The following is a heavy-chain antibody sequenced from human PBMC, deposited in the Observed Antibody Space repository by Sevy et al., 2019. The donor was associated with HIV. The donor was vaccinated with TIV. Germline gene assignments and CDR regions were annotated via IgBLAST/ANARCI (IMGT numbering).Heavy chain of an antibody. V-gene: IGHV4-59*01. D-gene: IGHD2-2*01. CDR1: GGSISSYY. CDR3: ARLGRHASSSPNFDY. CDR2: IYYSGST. Sequence: SETLSLTCTVSGGSISSYYWSWIRQPPGKGLEWIGYIYYSGSTNYNPSLKSRVTISVDTSKNQFSLKLSSVTAADTAVYYCARLGRHASSSPNFDYWGQGTLVTVSS. J-gene: IGHJ4*02.